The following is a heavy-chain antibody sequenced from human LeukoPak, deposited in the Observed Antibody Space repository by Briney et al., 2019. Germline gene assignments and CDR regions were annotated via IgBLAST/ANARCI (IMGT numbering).Heavy chain of an antibody. V-gene: IGHV4-4*07. CDR2: IYTSGST. D-gene: IGHD6-13*01. CDR3: ARDGSSSWYNWFDP. Sequence: SETLSLTCTVSGGSLSSYYWSWIRQPAGKGLEWIGRIYTSGSTNYNPSLKSRATMSVDTSKNQFSLKLSSVTAADTAVYYCARDGSSSWYNWFDPWGQGTLVTVSS. CDR1: GGSLSSYY. J-gene: IGHJ5*02.